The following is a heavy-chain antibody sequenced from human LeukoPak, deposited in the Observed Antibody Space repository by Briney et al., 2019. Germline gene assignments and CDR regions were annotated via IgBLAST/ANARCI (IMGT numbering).Heavy chain of an antibody. D-gene: IGHD3/OR15-3a*01. CDR3: ARRGLSWSLDY. J-gene: IGHJ4*02. V-gene: IGHV4-59*08. Sequence: SETLSLTCTVSGGSITGSYWSWIRQPPGKGLEWIGYISDSGTTNYNPSLKSRVTILRDRSKNQFSLRLNSVNAADTAVYYCARRGLSWSLDYWGRGALVTVSS. CDR2: ISDSGTT. CDR1: GGSITGSY.